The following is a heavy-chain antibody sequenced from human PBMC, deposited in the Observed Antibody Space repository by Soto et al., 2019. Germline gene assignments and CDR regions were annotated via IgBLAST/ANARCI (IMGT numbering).Heavy chain of an antibody. V-gene: IGHV1-69*12. Sequence: QVQLVQSGAEVKKPGSSVKVSCKASGGTFSSYAISWVRQAPGQGLEWMGGIIPIFGTANYAQKFQGRVTLTADESTSTAYMELRSVRSEDTAVYYCAGGYGPRELYWYFGLLGRGTLVTVSS. CDR1: GGTFSSYA. CDR3: AGGYGPRELYWYFGL. J-gene: IGHJ2*01. D-gene: IGHD1-20*01. CDR2: IIPIFGTA.